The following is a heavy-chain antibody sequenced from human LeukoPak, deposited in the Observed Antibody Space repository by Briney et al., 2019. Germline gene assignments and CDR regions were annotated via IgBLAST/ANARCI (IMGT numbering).Heavy chain of an antibody. CDR1: GYTVGDYT. D-gene: IGHD2-15*01. CDR3: TREGDIVVVVAAKYPYYGMDV. J-gene: IGHJ6*02. Sequence: GGSLRLSCTAPGYTVGDYTVSWVRQAPGKGLEWVGFIRSKIYGGTTEYAASVKGRFTISRDDSKSIAYLQMNSLKTEDTAVYYCTREGDIVVVVAAKYPYYGMDVWGQGTTVTVSS. CDR2: IRSKIYGGTT. V-gene: IGHV3-49*04.